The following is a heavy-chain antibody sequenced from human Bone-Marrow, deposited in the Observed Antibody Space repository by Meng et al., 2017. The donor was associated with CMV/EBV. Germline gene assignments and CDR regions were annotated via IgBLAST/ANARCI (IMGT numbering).Heavy chain of an antibody. CDR2: IIGSGAAT. J-gene: IGHJ4*02. V-gene: IGHV3-23*01. D-gene: IGHD6-19*01. CDR1: GFSFSSNA. Sequence: GGSLRLSCAASGFSFSSNAMSWVRQAPGKGLEWVSYIIGSGAATFYADSVKGRFTISRDNSKNTLYLQMNSLRAEDTAVYYCAKYRSFLNSGWYFSDYWGQGPLVTVSS. CDR3: AKYRSFLNSGWYFSDY.